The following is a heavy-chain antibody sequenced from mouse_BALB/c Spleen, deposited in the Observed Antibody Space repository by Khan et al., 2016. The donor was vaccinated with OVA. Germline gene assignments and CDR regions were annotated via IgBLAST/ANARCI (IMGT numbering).Heavy chain of an antibody. V-gene: IGHV2-3*01. CDR3: AIIFYGYDWFAY. D-gene: IGHD2-2*01. CDR2: IWKDGNT. CDR1: GFSSTSYG. Sequence: QVQLKESGPGLVAPSQSLSITCTVSGFSSTSYGVSWARQTPGKGLEWLGVIWKDGNTHYHSSLKKRLTITKDNSKSQVLLKLNSLQTDDTATYYCAIIFYGYDWFAYWGQGTLVTVSA. J-gene: IGHJ3*01.